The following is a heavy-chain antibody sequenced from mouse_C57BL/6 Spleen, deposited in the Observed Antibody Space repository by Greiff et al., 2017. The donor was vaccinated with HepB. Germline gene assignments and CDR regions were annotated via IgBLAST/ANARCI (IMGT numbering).Heavy chain of an antibody. V-gene: IGHV7-3*01. Sequence: EVKLVESGGGLVQPGGSLSLSCAASGFTFTDYYMSWVRQPPGKALEWLGFIRNKANGYTTEYSASVKGRFTISRDNSQSILYLQMNALRAEDSATYYCARWRSYWYFDVWGTGTTVTVSS. CDR2: IRNKANGYTT. J-gene: IGHJ1*03. CDR3: ARWRSYWYFDV. CDR1: GFTFTDYY.